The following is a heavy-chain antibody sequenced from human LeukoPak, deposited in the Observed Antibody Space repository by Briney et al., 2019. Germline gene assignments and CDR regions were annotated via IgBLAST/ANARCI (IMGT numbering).Heavy chain of an antibody. J-gene: IGHJ3*02. CDR2: IYYSGST. CDR1: GGSISSSSYY. D-gene: IGHD5-18*01. CDR3: ARGDQYSYGSDAFDI. Sequence: SETLSLTCTVSGGSISSSSYYWGWIRQPPGKGLEWIGYIYYSGSTNYNPSLKSRVTISVDTSKNQFSLKLSSVTAADTAVYYCARGDQYSYGSDAFDIWGQGTMVTVSS. V-gene: IGHV4-61*05.